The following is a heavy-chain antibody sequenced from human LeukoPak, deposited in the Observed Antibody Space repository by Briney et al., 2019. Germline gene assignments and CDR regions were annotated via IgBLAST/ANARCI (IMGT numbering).Heavy chain of an antibody. V-gene: IGHV4-59*01. CDR3: ARSSGWSFFDC. J-gene: IGHJ4*02. CDR1: GGSISSYY. D-gene: IGHD6-19*01. Sequence: TSETLSLTCTVSGGSISSYYWSWIRQTPGKGLEWIGCINYSGNTDYSPSLKSRLTISVDTSKNQFSLRLRSVTAADTAVYYCARSSGWSFFDCWGRGSLVTVSS. CDR2: INYSGNT.